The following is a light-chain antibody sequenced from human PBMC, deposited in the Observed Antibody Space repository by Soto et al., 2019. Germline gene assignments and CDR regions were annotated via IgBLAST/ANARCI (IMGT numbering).Light chain of an antibody. CDR3: QHYGGSSLT. Sequence: EIMLTQSPATLSLSPGERAPLSCRASQSVSSSYLAWYQQKPGQAPRLLIYGASSRATGIPDRFSGSGSGTDFTLTISRLEPEDFAVYFCQHYGGSSLTFGGGTKVDIK. CDR2: GAS. V-gene: IGKV3-20*01. CDR1: QSVSSSY. J-gene: IGKJ4*01.